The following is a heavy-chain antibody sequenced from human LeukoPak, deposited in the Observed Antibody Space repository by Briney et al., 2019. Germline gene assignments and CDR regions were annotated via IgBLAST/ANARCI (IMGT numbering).Heavy chain of an antibody. V-gene: IGHV3-9*01. Sequence: PGGSLRLSCAASGFTFDDYAMHWVRQAPGKGLEWVSGISWNSGRIGYADSVKGRFTISRDNAKNSLYLQMNSLRAEDTAVYYCARGSRFGVVGRDAFDIWGQGTMVTVSS. CDR2: ISWNSGRI. CDR3: ARGSRFGVVGRDAFDI. CDR1: GFTFDDYA. D-gene: IGHD3-3*01. J-gene: IGHJ3*02.